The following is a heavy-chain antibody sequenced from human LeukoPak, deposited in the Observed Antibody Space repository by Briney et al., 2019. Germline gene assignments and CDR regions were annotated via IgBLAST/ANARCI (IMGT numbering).Heavy chain of an antibody. Sequence: PGGSLRLSCAASEFTFSSYSKNWVRQAPGKGLEWVSYITNSGNSKSYADSVKGRFTISRDNTKNSLYLQMNGLRAEDTAVYYCARHYGPWGQGTLVTVSS. J-gene: IGHJ5*02. V-gene: IGHV3-48*01. D-gene: IGHD3-16*01. CDR2: ITNSGNSK. CDR1: EFTFSSYS. CDR3: ARHYGP.